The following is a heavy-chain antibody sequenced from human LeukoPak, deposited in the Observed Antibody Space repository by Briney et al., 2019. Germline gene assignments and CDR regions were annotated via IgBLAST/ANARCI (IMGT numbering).Heavy chain of an antibody. CDR1: GGSISSYY. CDR3: ARSSTSSVRYNWFDP. J-gene: IGHJ5*02. CDR2: IYYSGST. Sequence: SETLSLTCTVSGGSISSYYWSWIRQPPGKGLEWIGYIYYSGSTNYNPSLKSRVTISVDTSKGQFSLKLSSVTAADTAVYYCARSSTSSVRYNWFDPWGQGTLVTVSS. V-gene: IGHV4-59*08. D-gene: IGHD2-2*01.